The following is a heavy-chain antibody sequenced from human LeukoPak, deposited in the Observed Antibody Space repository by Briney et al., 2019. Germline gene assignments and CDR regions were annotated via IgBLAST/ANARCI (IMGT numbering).Heavy chain of an antibody. CDR3: ARQWLVNG. CDR2: INGSGGRT. Sequence: GGSLRLSCAASGFTFSSYAMTWVRQAPGKGLEWVSGINGSGGRTYYAVSVKGRFTISRDNSKNTLYLQMNSLRAEDTAIYYCARQWLVNGWGQGTLVTVSS. V-gene: IGHV3-23*01. D-gene: IGHD6-19*01. CDR1: GFTFSSYA. J-gene: IGHJ4*02.